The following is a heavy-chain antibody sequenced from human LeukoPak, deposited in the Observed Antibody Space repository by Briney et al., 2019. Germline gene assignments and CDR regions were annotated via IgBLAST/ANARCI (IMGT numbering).Heavy chain of an antibody. D-gene: IGHD3-9*01. CDR1: GGSISSSNW. CDR2: IYHSGST. V-gene: IGHV4-4*02. Sequence: TSETLSLTCAVSGGSISSSNWWSWVRQPPGKGLEWIGGIYHSGSTNYNPSLKSRVTISVDKSKNQFSLKLSSVTAADTAVYYCARDPYDILTGSLDYWGQGTLVTVSS. J-gene: IGHJ4*02. CDR3: ARDPYDILTGSLDY.